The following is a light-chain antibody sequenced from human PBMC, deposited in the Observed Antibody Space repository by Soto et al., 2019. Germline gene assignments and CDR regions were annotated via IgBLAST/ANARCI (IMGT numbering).Light chain of an antibody. CDR2: GAS. J-gene: IGKJ1*01. V-gene: IGKV3-15*01. CDR1: QSVSSN. CDR3: QPYNNWPRT. Sequence: EIVMTQSPATLSVSPGERATLSRRASQSVSSNLAWYQQKPGQAPRLLIYGASTRATGIPARFSGSGSGTEFTLTISSLQSEDFAVYYCQPYNNWPRTFAQGTKVDI.